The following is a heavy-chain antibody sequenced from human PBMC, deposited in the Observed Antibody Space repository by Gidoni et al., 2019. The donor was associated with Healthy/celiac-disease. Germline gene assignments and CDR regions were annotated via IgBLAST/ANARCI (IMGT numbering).Heavy chain of an antibody. Sequence: QVQLQESGPGLVKPSQTLSLTCTVSGGSISSGDYYWSWIRQPPGKGLEWIGYIYYSGSTYYNPSLKSRVTISVDTSKNQFSLKLSSVTAADTAVYYCARVERVGDTAMVTWSWFDPWGQGTLVTVSS. CDR3: ARVERVGDTAMVTWSWFDP. D-gene: IGHD5-18*01. CDR1: GGSISSGDYY. J-gene: IGHJ5*02. V-gene: IGHV4-30-4*01. CDR2: IYYSGST.